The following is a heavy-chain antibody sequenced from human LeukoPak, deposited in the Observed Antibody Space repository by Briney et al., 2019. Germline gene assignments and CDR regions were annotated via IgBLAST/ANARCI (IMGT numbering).Heavy chain of an antibody. V-gene: IGHV3-74*01. D-gene: IGHD2-2*03. CDR3: ARDGYCSSGTCYGKDY. Sequence: QPGGSLRLSCAASGFTFSSYAMSWVRQAPGKGLMWVSRCDSDGSGTTYVDSVKGRFTVSRDNAKSTLYLQMSSLRAEDTAVYYCARDGYCSSGTCYGKDYWGQGTLVTVSS. CDR2: CDSDGSGT. CDR1: GFTFSSYA. J-gene: IGHJ4*02.